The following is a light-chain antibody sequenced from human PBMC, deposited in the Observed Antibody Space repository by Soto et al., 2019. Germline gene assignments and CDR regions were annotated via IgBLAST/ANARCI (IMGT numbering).Light chain of an antibody. Sequence: EIVLTQSPGTLSLSPGERATLSCRASQSVSSSFLAWYRQKPGQAPRLLIYGASSRATGIPDRFSGSGSGTDFTLTISRLEPEDFAVDYCQQYDSSPRTFGQGTKLAIK. J-gene: IGKJ2*01. V-gene: IGKV3-20*01. CDR1: QSVSSSF. CDR2: GAS. CDR3: QQYDSSPRT.